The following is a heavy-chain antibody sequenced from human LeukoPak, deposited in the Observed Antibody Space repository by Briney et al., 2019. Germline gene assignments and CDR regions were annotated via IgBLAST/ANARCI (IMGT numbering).Heavy chain of an antibody. J-gene: IGHJ3*02. D-gene: IGHD6-13*01. CDR2: IYYSGST. CDR1: GGSISSSSYY. V-gene: IGHV4-39*01. CDR3: ARHSYSSSWYGAFDI. Sequence: SETLSLTCTVSGGSISSSSYYWGWIRQPPGKGLEWIGSIYYSGSTYYNPSLKSRVTISVDTSKNQFSLKLSSVTAADTVVYYCARHSYSSSWYGAFDIWGQGTMVTVSS.